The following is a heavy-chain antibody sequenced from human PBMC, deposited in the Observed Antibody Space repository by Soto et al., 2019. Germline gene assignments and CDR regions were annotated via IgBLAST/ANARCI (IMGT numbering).Heavy chain of an antibody. V-gene: IGHV3-48*02. CDR1: GFTFSSYS. CDR2: ISSSSSTI. J-gene: IGHJ3*02. D-gene: IGHD1-26*01. Sequence: GGSLRLSCAASGFTFSSYSMNWVRQAPGKGLEWVSYISSSSSTIYYADSVKGRFTISRDNAKNSLYLQMNSLRDEDTAVYYCARDTEVGATYGDAFDIWGQGTMVTVSS. CDR3: ARDTEVGATYGDAFDI.